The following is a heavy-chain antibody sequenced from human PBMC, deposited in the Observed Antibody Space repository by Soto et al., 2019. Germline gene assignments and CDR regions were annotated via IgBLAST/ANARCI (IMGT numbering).Heavy chain of an antibody. J-gene: IGHJ6*03. V-gene: IGHV3-49*03. Sequence: PGGSLRLSCTASGFTFGDYAMSWFRQAPGKGLEWVGFIRSKAYGGTTEYAASVKGRFTISRDDSKSIAYLQMNSLKTEDTAVYYCTREGGRCSSTSCYRADYYYYYYMDVWGKGTTVTVSS. CDR3: TREGGRCSSTSCYRADYYYYYYMDV. D-gene: IGHD2-2*02. CDR2: IRSKAYGGTT. CDR1: GFTFGDYA.